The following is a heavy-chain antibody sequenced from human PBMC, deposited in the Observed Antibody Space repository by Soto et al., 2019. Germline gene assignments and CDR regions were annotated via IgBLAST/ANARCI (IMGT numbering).Heavy chain of an antibody. CDR3: ARVPDR. CDR1: GGSISSGGYS. Sequence: SETLSLTCAFSGGSISSGGYSWSWTRQPPGKGLEWIGYIYHSGSTYYNPSLKSRVTISVDRSKNQFSLKLSSVTAADTAVYYCARVPDRWGQGTLVTVSS. CDR2: IYHSGST. J-gene: IGHJ5*02. V-gene: IGHV4-30-2*01. D-gene: IGHD2-2*01.